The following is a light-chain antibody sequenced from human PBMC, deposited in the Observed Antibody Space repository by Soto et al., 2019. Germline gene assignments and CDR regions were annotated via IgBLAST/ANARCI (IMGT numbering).Light chain of an antibody. CDR3: QQYGSSPWT. CDR1: QSVSSSY. V-gene: IGKV3-20*01. J-gene: IGKJ1*01. Sequence: EILWTQSPRTLSLSPGERPTLSCRASQSVSSSYLAWYQQKPGQAPRLLIYGASSRATGIPDRFSGSGSGTDFTLTISRLEPEDFAVYYCQQYGSSPWTFGQGTKVDI. CDR2: GAS.